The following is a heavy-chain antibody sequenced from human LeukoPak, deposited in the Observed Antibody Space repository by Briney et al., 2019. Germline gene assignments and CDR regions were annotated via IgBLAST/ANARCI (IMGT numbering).Heavy chain of an antibody. CDR2: IYTSGST. CDR3: ARVYYSSSSDYWYFDL. Sequence: SETLSLTCTVSGGSISSYYWSWIRQPAGKGLEWIGRIYTSGSTNYNPSLKSRVTISVDTSKKQLSLKLSSVTAADTAVYYCARVYYSSSSDYWYFDLWGRGTLVTVSS. V-gene: IGHV4-4*07. CDR1: GGSISSYY. J-gene: IGHJ2*01. D-gene: IGHD6-13*01.